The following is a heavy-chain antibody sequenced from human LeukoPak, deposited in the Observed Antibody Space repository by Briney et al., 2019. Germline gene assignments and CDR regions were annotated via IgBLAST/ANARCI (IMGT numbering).Heavy chain of an antibody. V-gene: IGHV1-69*06. Sequence: GASVTVSCKASRGTLSSYAISWVRQAPGQGLEWMGGIIPIFGTANYAQKFQGRVTITADKSTSTAYMELSSLRSDDTAVYYCARDGEVIAVAETSFDYWGQGTLVTVSS. CDR1: RGTLSSYA. CDR2: IIPIFGTA. J-gene: IGHJ4*02. CDR3: ARDGEVIAVAETSFDY. D-gene: IGHD6-19*01.